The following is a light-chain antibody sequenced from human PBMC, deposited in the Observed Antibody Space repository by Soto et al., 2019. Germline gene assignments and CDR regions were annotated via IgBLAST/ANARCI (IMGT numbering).Light chain of an antibody. CDR3: QQYDNLLPIT. CDR2: YAS. J-gene: IGKJ5*01. CDR1: QDISKN. V-gene: IGKV1-33*01. Sequence: IQMTQSPSSLSASVGDRVTITCQASQDISKNLNWYQQKPGKAPKLLIYYASSLQTGVPSRFSGSGSATHFTFTISILQPEDVATYYCQQYDNLLPITFGQGTRLEMK.